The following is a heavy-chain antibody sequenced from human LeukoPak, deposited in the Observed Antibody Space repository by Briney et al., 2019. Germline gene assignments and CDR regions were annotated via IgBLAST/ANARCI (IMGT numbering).Heavy chain of an antibody. V-gene: IGHV1-69-2*01. CDR3: ATEGGGYSGYDPTPYYMDV. Sequence: ATVKISCKVSGYTFTDYYMHWVQQAHGKGLEWMGLVDPEDGETIYAEKFQGRVTITADTSTDTAYMELSGLRSEDTAVYYCATEGGGYSGYDPTPYYMDVWGEGTTVTVSS. CDR2: VDPEDGET. CDR1: GYTFTDYY. D-gene: IGHD5-12*01. J-gene: IGHJ6*03.